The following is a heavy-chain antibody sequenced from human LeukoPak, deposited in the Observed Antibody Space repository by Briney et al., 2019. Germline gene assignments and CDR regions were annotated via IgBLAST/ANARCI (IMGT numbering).Heavy chain of an antibody. D-gene: IGHD4-17*01. CDR3: ARGRNFTVTTFYYFDY. Sequence: SETLSLTCAVYGGSFSGYYWSWIRQPPGKGLEWIGEINHSGSTNYNPSLKSRVTISVDTSKNQFSLKLSSVTAADTAVYYCARGRNFTVTTFYYFDYWGRGTLVTVSS. J-gene: IGHJ4*02. V-gene: IGHV4-34*01. CDR2: INHSGST. CDR1: GGSFSGYY.